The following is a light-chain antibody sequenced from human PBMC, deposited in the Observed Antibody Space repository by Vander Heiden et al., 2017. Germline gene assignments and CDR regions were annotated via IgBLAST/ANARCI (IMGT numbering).Light chain of an antibody. CDR2: GAS. CDR3: QQYNNWPPHT. CDR1: QSVSSN. Sequence: EIVMTQSPATLSVSPGERATLSCRASQSVSSNLAWYQQKPGQAPRLLIYGASTRDTGIPARFSGSGSGTEFTLTISSLQSEDFAVYYCQQYNNWPPHTFGQGTKLEIK. V-gene: IGKV3-15*01. J-gene: IGKJ2*01.